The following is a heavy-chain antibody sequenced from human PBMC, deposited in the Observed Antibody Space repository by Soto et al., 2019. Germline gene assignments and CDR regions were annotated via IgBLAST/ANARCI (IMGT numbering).Heavy chain of an antibody. Sequence: EVQLVESGGGLVKSGESLRLSCVTSGFIMSNYRLNWVRQSPGKGLEWVSLIQSGSGRTFYADSVRGRFTISRDDAQSSVFLQMNALRAEDTAVDYCGRETHDPRDYWGQGTLVTVSS. CDR1: GFIMSNYR. V-gene: IGHV3-21*06. J-gene: IGHJ4*02. CDR3: GRETHDPRDY. CDR2: IQSGSGRT.